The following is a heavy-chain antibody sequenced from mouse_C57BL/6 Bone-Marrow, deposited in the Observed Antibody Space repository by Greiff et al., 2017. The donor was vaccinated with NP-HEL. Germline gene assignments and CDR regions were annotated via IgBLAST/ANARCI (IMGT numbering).Heavy chain of an antibody. D-gene: IGHD2-10*01. V-gene: IGHV7-1*01. CDR3: ARAYYGAIMDY. CDR2: SRNKANDYTT. CDR1: GFTFSDFY. J-gene: IGHJ4*01. Sequence: EVKVVESGGGLVQSGRSLRLSCATSGFTFSDFYMEWVRQAPGKGLEWVAASRNKANDYTTEYSAYVTGPFFVSRDTTQSILYLQMNALRAEDTAIYYCARAYYGAIMDYWGQGTSVTVSS.